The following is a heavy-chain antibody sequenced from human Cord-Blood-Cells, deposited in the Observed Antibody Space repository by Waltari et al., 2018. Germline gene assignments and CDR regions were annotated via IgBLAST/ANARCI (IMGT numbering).Heavy chain of an antibody. CDR3: ARRGVDY. J-gene: IGHJ4*02. Sequence: EVQLVESGGGLVQPGGSLRLSCAASGFTFSSHWMSWVRQAPGKGLEWVANIKQDGSEKYYVDSVKGRFTISRDNAKNSLYLQMNSLRAEDTAVYYCARRGVDYWGQGTLVTVSS. CDR2: IKQDGSEK. V-gene: IGHV3-7*01. CDR1: GFTFSSHW. D-gene: IGHD3-10*01.